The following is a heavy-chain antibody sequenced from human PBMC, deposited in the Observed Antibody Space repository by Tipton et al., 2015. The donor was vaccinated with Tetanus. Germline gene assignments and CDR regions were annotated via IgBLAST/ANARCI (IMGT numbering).Heavy chain of an antibody. D-gene: IGHD1-14*01. J-gene: IGHJ4*02. CDR2: ISWNSNTI. Sequence: SLRLSCAGSGITVKDFAMHWVRQAPGKGLEWVSGISWNSNTIGYADSVKGRFTISRDNAKSSLYLQMNSLRPVDTAFYYCTKDVTPRGTDFWGQGTLVTVSS. CDR1: GITVKDFA. V-gene: IGHV3-9*01. CDR3: TKDVTPRGTDF.